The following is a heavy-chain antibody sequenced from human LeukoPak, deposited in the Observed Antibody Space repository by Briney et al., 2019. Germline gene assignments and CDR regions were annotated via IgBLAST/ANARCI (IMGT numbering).Heavy chain of an antibody. V-gene: IGHV3-23*01. Sequence: GGSPRLSCVASGFTFSNYAMGWVRRAPGKGLEWVSTVTSNGFITWYPESMKGRFTISRDNSKNTVYLQMFSLRAEDTAVFYCVRDRLYPNDLFDVWGQGTMVTVSS. D-gene: IGHD4/OR15-4a*01. CDR2: VTSNGFIT. CDR1: GFTFSNYA. J-gene: IGHJ3*01. CDR3: VRDRLYPNDLFDV.